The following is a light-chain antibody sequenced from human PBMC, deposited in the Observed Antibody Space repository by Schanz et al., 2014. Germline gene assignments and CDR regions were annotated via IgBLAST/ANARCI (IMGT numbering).Light chain of an antibody. CDR2: NTN. Sequence: QAVVTQEPSFSVSPGGTVTLTCGLSSGSVSTSFYPSWYQQTPGQAPRTLIYNTNTRSSGVPDRFSGSILGNKAALTITGAQADDESDYYCVVYMGSGLVFGGGTKLTVL. CDR1: SGSVSTSFY. J-gene: IGLJ2*01. CDR3: VVYMGSGLV. V-gene: IGLV8-61*01.